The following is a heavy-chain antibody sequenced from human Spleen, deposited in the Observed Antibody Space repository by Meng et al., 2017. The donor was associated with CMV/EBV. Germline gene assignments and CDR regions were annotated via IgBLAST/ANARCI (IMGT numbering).Heavy chain of an antibody. V-gene: IGHV1-2*02. CDR3: ARDISNYPGGDWFDP. J-gene: IGHJ5*02. CDR1: GYIFNGYY. CDR2: INPNSGGT. D-gene: IGHD4-11*01. Sequence: ASVKVSCKASGYIFNGYYIHWVRQAPGQGLQWMGWINPNSGGTNYAQKFQGRVTMTRDTSISTAYMELSRLRSDDTAVYFCARDISNYPGGDWFDPWGQGTLVTVSS.